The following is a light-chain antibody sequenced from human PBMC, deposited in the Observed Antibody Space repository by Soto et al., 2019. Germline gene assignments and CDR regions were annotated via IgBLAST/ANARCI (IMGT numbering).Light chain of an antibody. Sequence: EIVLTQSPATLSLSRGERATLCCRASQSVSSYLAWYQQKPGQAPRLLIYDASNRATGIPARFSGSGSGTDFTLTISSLEPEDFAVYYCQQRRNWPTFGQGTKVDIK. CDR3: QQRRNWPT. J-gene: IGKJ1*01. CDR2: DAS. CDR1: QSVSSY. V-gene: IGKV3-11*01.